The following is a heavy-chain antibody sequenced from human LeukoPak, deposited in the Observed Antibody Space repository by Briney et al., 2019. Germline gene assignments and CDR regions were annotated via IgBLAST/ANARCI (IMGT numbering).Heavy chain of an antibody. J-gene: IGHJ2*01. CDR2: IYYSGST. D-gene: IGHD5/OR15-5a*01. CDR1: GGSISSSSYY. Sequence: SETLSLTCTVSGGSISSSSYYWGWIRQPPGKGLEWIGSIYYSGSTYYNPSLKSRVTISVDTSKNQFSLKLSSVTPEDTAVYYCARASGLRRVAWYFDLWGRGTLVAVSS. CDR3: ARASGLRRVAWYFDL. V-gene: IGHV4-39*07.